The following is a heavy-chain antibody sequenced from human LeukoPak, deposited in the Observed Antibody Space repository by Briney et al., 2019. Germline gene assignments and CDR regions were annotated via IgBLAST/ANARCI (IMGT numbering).Heavy chain of an antibody. V-gene: IGHV4-39*01. Sequence: SETLSLTCTVSGGSISSSLYHWRWLRQAPGRNLEWLASIYYTGTTHYNPALKSRVTMSVDTSTNQFSLNLSSVTAADTAVYYCARQEIGLRSFDPWGQGTLVTVSS. D-gene: IGHD3/OR15-3a*01. J-gene: IGHJ5*02. CDR2: IYYTGTT. CDR1: GGSISSSLYH. CDR3: ARQEIGLRSFDP.